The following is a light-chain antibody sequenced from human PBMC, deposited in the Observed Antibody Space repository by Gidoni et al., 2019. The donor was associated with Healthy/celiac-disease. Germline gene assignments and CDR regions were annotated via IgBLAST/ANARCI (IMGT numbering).Light chain of an antibody. CDR3: QQRSNWPIT. Sequence: IVFTQSPATLSLSPGEIATLCCRASQSVSIYLAWYQQKPGQAPRIIIYDASNRATGIPVRFIGSVSGTDFTRSFSSLEPEDFAVYYCQQRSNWPITFGQGTRLEIK. CDR2: DAS. J-gene: IGKJ5*01. V-gene: IGKV3-11*01. CDR1: QSVSIY.